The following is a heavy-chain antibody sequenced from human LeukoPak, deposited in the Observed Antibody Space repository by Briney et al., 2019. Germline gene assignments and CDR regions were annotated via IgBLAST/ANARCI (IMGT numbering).Heavy chain of an antibody. J-gene: IGHJ3*02. CDR3: ATDSYCGTGREDAYDI. D-gene: IGHD3-10*01. CDR1: GYTLTELS. Sequence: GSVKVSCKVSGYTLTELSMHWVRQAPGKGREGMGGFYSEDGETIYAQKFQGRVTMTEDTSTDTAYMELSSLRSEDTAVYYCATDSYCGTGREDAYDIWGQGTMVTVSS. CDR2: FYSEDGET. V-gene: IGHV1-24*01.